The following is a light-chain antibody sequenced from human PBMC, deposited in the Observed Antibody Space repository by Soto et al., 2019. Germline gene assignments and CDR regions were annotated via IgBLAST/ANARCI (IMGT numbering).Light chain of an antibody. CDR2: DVT. CDR1: SSDVGGYNY. Sequence: SVLTQPRSVSASPGQSVTISCTGTSSDVGGYNYVSWYQQHPGKAPKLIIYDVTKRPSGVPDRFSGSKSGSTASLTISGLQAEDEADYYCCSFAGRRYVFGSGTKVTVL. J-gene: IGLJ1*01. V-gene: IGLV2-11*01. CDR3: CSFAGRRYV.